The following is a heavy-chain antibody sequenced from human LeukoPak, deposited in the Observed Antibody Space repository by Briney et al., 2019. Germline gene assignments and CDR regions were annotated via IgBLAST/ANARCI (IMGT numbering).Heavy chain of an antibody. CDR2: IKGDASEK. Sequence: PGGSLRFSCEASGFTLSDYWMSWVRQAPGKGLEWVANIKGDASEKHCVDSVKGRFTISRDSAKNSLALQMHSLRAEDTAVYYCTGGSDKVLSGEYYYYMDVWGTGTTVTVSS. D-gene: IGHD2/OR15-2a*01. J-gene: IGHJ6*03. CDR3: TGGSDKVLSGEYYYYMDV. V-gene: IGHV3-7*01. CDR1: GFTLSDYW.